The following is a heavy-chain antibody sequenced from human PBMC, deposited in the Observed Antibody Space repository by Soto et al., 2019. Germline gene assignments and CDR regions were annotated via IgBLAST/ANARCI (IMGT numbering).Heavy chain of an antibody. CDR3: ARVCPSPGYSSSWSLTLRHGMDV. D-gene: IGHD6-13*01. Sequence: NPGGSLRLSCAASGFTFSSYSMNWVRQAPGKGLEWVSSISSSSSYIYYADSVKGRFTISRDNAKNSLYLQMNSLRAEDTAVYYCARVCPSPGYSSSWSLTLRHGMDVWGQGTTVTVSS. CDR2: ISSSSSYI. CDR1: GFTFSSYS. V-gene: IGHV3-21*01. J-gene: IGHJ6*02.